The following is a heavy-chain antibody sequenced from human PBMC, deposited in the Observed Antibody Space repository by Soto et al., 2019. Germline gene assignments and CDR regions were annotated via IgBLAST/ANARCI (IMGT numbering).Heavy chain of an antibody. J-gene: IGHJ4*02. CDR3: AGGYDSSSPFDY. Sequence: SETLSLTCAVSGGSISSSNWWSWVRQPPGKGLEWIGKIYHSESTNFNPSLKSRVTMSIDKSKNQFSLKLVSVTASDTAIYYCAGGYDSSSPFDYWGQGTLVTVSS. D-gene: IGHD3-22*01. CDR2: IYHSEST. CDR1: GGSISSSNW. V-gene: IGHV4-4*02.